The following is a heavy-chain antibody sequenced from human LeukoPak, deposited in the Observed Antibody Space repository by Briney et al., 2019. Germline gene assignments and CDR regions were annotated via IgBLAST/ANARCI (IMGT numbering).Heavy chain of an antibody. J-gene: IGHJ4*02. D-gene: IGHD3-10*01. CDR2: ISGSGGST. V-gene: IGHV3-23*01. Sequence: GGSLRLSCAASGFTFSSYAMSWVRQAPGKGLEWVSAISGSGGSTYYADSVKGRFTISRDNSKNTLYLQMNSLRAEDTAVYYYANILLGYYGSGSYSPGYWGQGTLVTVSS. CDR1: GFTFSSYA. CDR3: ANILLGYYGSGSYSPGY.